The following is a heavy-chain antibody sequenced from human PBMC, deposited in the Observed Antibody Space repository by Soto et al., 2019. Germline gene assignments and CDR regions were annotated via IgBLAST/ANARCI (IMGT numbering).Heavy chain of an antibody. CDR2: IFSNDEK. D-gene: IGHD2-2*02. CDR3: ARALGYCSSTSCYTTWFDP. J-gene: IGHJ5*02. CDR1: GFSLSNARMG. Sequence: QVTLKESGPVLVKPTETLTLTCTVSGFSLSNARMGVSWIRQPPGKALEWLAHIFSNDEKSYSTSLKSRLTISKDTSKSQVVLTMTNMDPVDTATYYCARALGYCSSTSCYTTWFDPWGQGTLVTVSS. V-gene: IGHV2-26*01.